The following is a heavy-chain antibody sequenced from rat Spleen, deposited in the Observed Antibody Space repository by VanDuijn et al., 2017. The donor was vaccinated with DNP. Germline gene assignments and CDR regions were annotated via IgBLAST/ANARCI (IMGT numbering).Heavy chain of an antibody. CDR3: ATRAAISPYYWYFDF. CDR1: GFTFSDYA. V-gene: IGHV5S10*01. J-gene: IGHJ1*01. Sequence: EVQLVESGGGLVQPGNSLKLSCTASGFTFSDYAMAWVRQSPKKGLEWVATISDDGITTYYRDFVKGRFTISRDNAKSTLYLQMDSLRSEDTATYYCATRAAISPYYWYFDFWGPGTMVTVSS. D-gene: IGHD1-2*01. CDR2: ISDDGITT.